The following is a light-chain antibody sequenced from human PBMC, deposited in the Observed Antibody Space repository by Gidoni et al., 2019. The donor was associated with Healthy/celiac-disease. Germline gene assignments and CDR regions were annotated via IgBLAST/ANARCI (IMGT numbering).Light chain of an antibody. CDR2: GAS. J-gene: IGKJ1*01. CDR3: QQYNNWLTRT. Sequence: EIVMTQSPATLSVSPAERATLTCSARRSVSSNLAWYQQKPGQAPRLLIYGASTRATGIPARFSGSGSGTEFTLTISSLQSEDFAVYYCQQYNNWLTRTFGQGTKVEIK. CDR1: RSVSSN. V-gene: IGKV3-15*01.